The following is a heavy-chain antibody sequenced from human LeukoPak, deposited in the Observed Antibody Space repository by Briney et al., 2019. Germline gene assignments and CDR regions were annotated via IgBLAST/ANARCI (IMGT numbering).Heavy chain of an antibody. D-gene: IGHD4-17*01. CDR2: ISTSGST. V-gene: IGHV4-4*07. Sequence: SETLSLTCTVSGGSLNNYYWSWIRQPAGKGLEWIGRISTSGSTNYNPSLKSRVTISLDTSKNQFSLKLTSVTAADTAVYYCARDYGDYRNWFDPWGQGTLVTVSS. CDR1: GGSLNNYY. J-gene: IGHJ5*02. CDR3: ARDYGDYRNWFDP.